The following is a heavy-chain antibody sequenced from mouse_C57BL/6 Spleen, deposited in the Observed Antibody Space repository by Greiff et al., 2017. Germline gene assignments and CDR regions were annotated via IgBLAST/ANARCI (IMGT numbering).Heavy chain of an antibody. J-gene: IGHJ1*03. Sequence: EVQLQQSGAELVKPGASVKLSCTASGFNIKDYYMHWVKQRTEQGLEWIGRIDPEDGETKYAPKFPGKATITADTSSNTAYLQLSSLASEDTAVYYCAFDYCGSRSRPFRGWGTGITSSVSP. V-gene: IGHV14-2*01. CDR2: IDPEDGET. D-gene: IGHD1-1*01. CDR3: AFDYCGSRSRPFRG. CDR1: GFNIKDYY.